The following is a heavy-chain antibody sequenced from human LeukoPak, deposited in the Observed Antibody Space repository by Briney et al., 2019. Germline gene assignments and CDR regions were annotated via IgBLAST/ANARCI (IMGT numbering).Heavy chain of an antibody. Sequence: PGGSLRLSCAASGFTFSTYGMHYIRQAPGKGLEWVAFIPYDGSNKYYADSVKGRFTISRDNSKNTLYLQMNSLRVEDTSVYYCAKGSVFWSGSGYYMDVWGKGTTVTVSS. J-gene: IGHJ6*03. CDR2: IPYDGSNK. D-gene: IGHD3-3*01. V-gene: IGHV3-30*02. CDR3: AKGSVFWSGSGYYMDV. CDR1: GFTFSTYG.